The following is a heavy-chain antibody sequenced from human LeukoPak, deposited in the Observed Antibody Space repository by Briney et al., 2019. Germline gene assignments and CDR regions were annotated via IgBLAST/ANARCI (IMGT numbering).Heavy chain of an antibody. CDR2: IYYSGST. D-gene: IGHD3-22*01. J-gene: IGHJ5*02. CDR3: VSDSSGRFNFDP. Sequence: KSSETLSLTCTVSGGSISSSSSYYWGWIRQPPGKGLEWIGSIYYSGSTYYNPSLKSRVTISVDTSKNQFSLKLSSVTAADTAVYYCVSDSSGRFNFDPWGQGTLVTVSS. CDR1: GGSISSSSSYY. V-gene: IGHV4-39*01.